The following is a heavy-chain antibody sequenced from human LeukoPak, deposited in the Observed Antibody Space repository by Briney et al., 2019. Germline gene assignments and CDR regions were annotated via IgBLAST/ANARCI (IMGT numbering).Heavy chain of an antibody. Sequence: ASVKVSCKASGYTFTGSYMHWVRQVSGQGLEWMGWMNPNSGGTNYAQKFQGRVTMTRNTSISTAYMELSSLRSEDTAVYYCARGNGWFDPWGQGTLVTVSS. CDR1: GYTFTGSY. J-gene: IGHJ5*02. CDR2: MNPNSGGT. V-gene: IGHV1-2*02. CDR3: ARGNGWFDP.